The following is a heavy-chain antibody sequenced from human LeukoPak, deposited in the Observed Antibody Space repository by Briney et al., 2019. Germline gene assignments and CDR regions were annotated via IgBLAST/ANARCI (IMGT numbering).Heavy chain of an antibody. CDR2: IYHSGST. V-gene: IGHV4-38-2*02. J-gene: IGHJ6*03. CDR3: ARGGGNSSSWYLNIYYYYYYMDV. CDR1: GYSISSGYY. Sequence: SSETLSLTCTVSGYSISSGYYWGWIRQPPGKGLEWIGSIYHSGSTYYNPSLKSRVTISVDTSKNQFSLKLSSVTAADTAVYYCARGGGNSSSWYLNIYYYYYYMDVWGKGTTVTVSS. D-gene: IGHD6-13*01.